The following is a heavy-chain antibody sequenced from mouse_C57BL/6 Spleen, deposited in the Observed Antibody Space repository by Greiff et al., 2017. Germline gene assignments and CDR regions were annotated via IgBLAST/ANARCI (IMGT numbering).Heavy chain of an antibody. V-gene: IGHV1-74*01. J-gene: IGHJ3*01. CDR2: IHPSDSDT. D-gene: IGHD3-2*02. CDR3: AILGSSGGAY. CDR1: GYTFTSYW. Sequence: QVHVKQPGAELVKPGASVKVSCKASGYTFTSYWMHWVKQRPGQGLEWIGRIHPSDSDTNYNQKFKGKATLTVDKSSSTAYMQLSSLTSEDSAVYYCAILGSSGGAYWGQGTLVTVSA.